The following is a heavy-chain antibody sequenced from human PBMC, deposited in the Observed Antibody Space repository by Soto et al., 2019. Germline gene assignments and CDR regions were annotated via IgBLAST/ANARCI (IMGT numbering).Heavy chain of an antibody. D-gene: IGHD2-8*01. CDR3: ARDMLSSPQKVARFDY. CDR1: GFTVSSNY. CDR2: IYSGGST. V-gene: IGHV3-66*01. Sequence: GGSLRLSCAASGFTVSSNYMSWVRQAPGKGLEWVSVIYSGGSTYYADSVKGRFTISRDNSKNTLYLQMNSLRAEDTAVYYCARDMLSSPQKVARFDYWGQGTLVTVSS. J-gene: IGHJ4*02.